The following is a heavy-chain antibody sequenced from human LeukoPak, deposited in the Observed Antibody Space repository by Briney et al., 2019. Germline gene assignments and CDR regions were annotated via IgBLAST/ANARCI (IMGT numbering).Heavy chain of an antibody. D-gene: IGHD6-13*01. CDR3: ARDNGIAAAGYTDY. CDR2: ISAYNGNT. Sequence: ASVKVSCKASGYTFTSYGISWVRQAPGQGLEWMGWISAYNGNTNYAQKLQGRVTMTTDTSTSTAYMGLRSLRSDDTAVYYCARDNGIAAAGYTDYWGQGTLVTVSS. V-gene: IGHV1-18*01. J-gene: IGHJ4*02. CDR1: GYTFTSYG.